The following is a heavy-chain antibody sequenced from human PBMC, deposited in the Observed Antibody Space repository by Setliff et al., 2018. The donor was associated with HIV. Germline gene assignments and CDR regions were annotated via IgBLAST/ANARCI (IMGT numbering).Heavy chain of an antibody. CDR2: IYYSGST. CDR3: AKTSVGATGLYAFDI. CDR1: GGSISSHY. D-gene: IGHD1-26*01. V-gene: IGHV4-59*11. J-gene: IGHJ3*02. Sequence: PSETLSLTCTVSGGSISSHYWSWIRQPPGKGLEWIGYIYYSGSTYYNPSLKSRVTISVDTSKNQFSLKLSSVTAADTAVYYCAKTSVGATGLYAFDIWGQGTMVTVSS.